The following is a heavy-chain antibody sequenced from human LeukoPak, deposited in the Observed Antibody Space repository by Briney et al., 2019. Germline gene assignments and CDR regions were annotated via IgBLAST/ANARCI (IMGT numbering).Heavy chain of an antibody. J-gene: IGHJ4*02. CDR2: ISYDGSNK. Sequence: PGGSLRLSCAASGFNFNNYWMSWLRQAPGKGLEWVAVISYDGSNKYYADSVKGRFTISRDNSKNTLYLQMNSLRAEDTAVYYCARDRCSSTSCWITYYFDYWGQGTLVTVSS. V-gene: IGHV3-30-3*01. CDR3: ARDRCSSTSCWITYYFDY. D-gene: IGHD2-2*01. CDR1: GFNFNNYW.